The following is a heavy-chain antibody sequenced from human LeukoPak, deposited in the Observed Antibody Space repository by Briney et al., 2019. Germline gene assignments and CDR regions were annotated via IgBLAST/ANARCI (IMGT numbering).Heavy chain of an antibody. J-gene: IGHJ4*02. CDR3: ARLGQVITEPRFDY. D-gene: IGHD3/OR15-3a*01. CDR1: GYSISSGYY. V-gene: IGHV4-38-2*01. CDR2: FYHGWST. Sequence: SETLSLTCAVSGYSISSGYYWGWIRQPPGKGVEWIATFYHGWSTYYNPSLKSRVTISVDTSKNHFSLKLTSVTAADTAVYYCARLGQVITEPRFDYWGQGTLVTVPS.